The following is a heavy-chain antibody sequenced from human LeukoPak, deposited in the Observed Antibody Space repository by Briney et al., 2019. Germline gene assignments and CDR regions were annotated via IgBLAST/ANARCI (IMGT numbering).Heavy chain of an antibody. Sequence: GGSLRVSCAASGFPFSSYGMNWVRQAPGKGLEWVSSISSSGSYIYHADSVKGRFTISRDNAKNSLFLQMNSLRAEDTAVYYCARRDVYNVLDYWGQGTLVTVSS. CDR2: ISSSGSYI. V-gene: IGHV3-21*01. CDR3: ARRDVYNVLDY. CDR1: GFPFSSYG. D-gene: IGHD5-24*01. J-gene: IGHJ4*02.